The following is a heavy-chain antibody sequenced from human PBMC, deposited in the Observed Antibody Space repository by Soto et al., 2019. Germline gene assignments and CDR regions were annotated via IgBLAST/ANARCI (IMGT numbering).Heavy chain of an antibody. CDR1: GDSVSSNTDS. V-gene: IGHV6-1*01. D-gene: IGHD1-1*01. CDR3: AKGDNLGPRTPNSSDP. J-gene: IGHJ5*02. CDR2: TYFRSKWYN. Sequence: SQTLSLTCAISGDSVSSNTDSWNWIRQSPSRGLEWLGRTYFRSKWYNDYAVSVKTRIIINPDTSNNQFSLQLNSVTPEDTAVYFSAKGDNLGPRTPNSSDPCGQGIMLTVSS.